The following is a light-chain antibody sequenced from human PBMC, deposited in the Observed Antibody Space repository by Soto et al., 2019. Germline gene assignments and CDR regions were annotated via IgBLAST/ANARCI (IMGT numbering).Light chain of an antibody. CDR1: SSDVGRYNY. J-gene: IGLJ2*01. CDR2: DVI. Sequence: QSALTQPACVSGSPGQSITISCTGTSSDVGRYNYVSWYQQHPVKAPKLMIYDVINRPSGVSNRFSGSKSGNTASLTISGLQSDDEADYYCSSYTSSGTSIFGGGTKLTVL. CDR3: SSYTSSGTSI. V-gene: IGLV2-14*03.